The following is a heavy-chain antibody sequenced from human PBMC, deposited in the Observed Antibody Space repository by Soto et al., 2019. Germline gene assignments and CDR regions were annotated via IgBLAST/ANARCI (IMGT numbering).Heavy chain of an antibody. J-gene: IGHJ4*02. CDR3: ARDGGHDYGDYYFDY. CDR1: GFTFSSYA. Sequence: AGGSLRLSCAASGFTFSSYAMHWVRQAPGKGLEWVAVISYDGSNKYYADSVKGRFTISRDNSKNTLYLQMNSLRAEDTAVYYCARDGGHDYGDYYFDYWGQGTLVTVSS. V-gene: IGHV3-30-3*01. CDR2: ISYDGSNK. D-gene: IGHD4-17*01.